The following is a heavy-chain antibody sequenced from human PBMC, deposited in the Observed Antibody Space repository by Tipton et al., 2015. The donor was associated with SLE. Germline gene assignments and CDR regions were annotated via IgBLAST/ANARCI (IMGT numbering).Heavy chain of an antibody. CDR2: ISYDGSNK. CDR3: AKEGGRWLQLREYYFDY. V-gene: IGHV3-30*18. J-gene: IGHJ4*02. Sequence: RSLRLSCAASGFTFSSYGMHWVRQAPGKGLEWVAVISYDGSNKYYADSVKGRFTISRDNSKNTLYLQMNSLRAEDTAVYYCAKEGGRWLQLREYYFDYWGQGTLVTVSS. CDR1: GFTFSSYG. D-gene: IGHD5-24*01.